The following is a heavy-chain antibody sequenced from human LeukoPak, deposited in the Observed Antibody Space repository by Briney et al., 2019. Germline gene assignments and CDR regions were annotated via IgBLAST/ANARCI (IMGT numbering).Heavy chain of an antibody. CDR1: GFTFCGYS. J-gene: IGHJ5*02. Sequence: GGSLRLSCAASGFTFCGYSMNWVRQAPGEGLEWVSSISISSSYIYYADSVKGRFTISRDNAKNSLYLQMNSLRAEDTAVYYCARADHGAYRTGSFNPWGQGTLLTLP. D-gene: IGHD4-17*01. V-gene: IGHV3-21*01. CDR3: ARADHGAYRTGSFNP. CDR2: ISISSSYI.